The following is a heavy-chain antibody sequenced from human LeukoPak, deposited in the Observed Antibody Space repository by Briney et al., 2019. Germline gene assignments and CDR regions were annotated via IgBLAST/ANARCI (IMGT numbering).Heavy chain of an antibody. D-gene: IGHD3-10*01. CDR1: GGSISSYY. J-gene: IGHJ5*02. V-gene: IGHV4-59*01. CDR2: IYYSGST. Sequence: PSETLSLTCTVSGGSISSYYWSWIRQPAGKGLEWIGYIYYSGSTNYKPSLKSRVTISVATSKNQFSLKLSSVTAADTAVYYCARGGYYGSGNDFRFDPWGQGTLVTVSS. CDR3: ARGGYYGSGNDFRFDP.